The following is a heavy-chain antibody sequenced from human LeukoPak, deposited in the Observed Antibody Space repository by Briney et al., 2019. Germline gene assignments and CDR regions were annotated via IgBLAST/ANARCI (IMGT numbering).Heavy chain of an antibody. CDR1: GFTFSNYA. J-gene: IGHJ3*02. V-gene: IGHV3-23*01. CDR3: AKLRADHDAFDI. Sequence: GGSLRLSCAASGFTFSNYAMSWVRQAPGKGLEWVSGISGSGGSTYYADSVKGRFTISRDNSKNTLYLQMNSLSAEDTAVYYCAKLRADHDAFDIWGQGTMVTVSS. CDR2: ISGSGGST.